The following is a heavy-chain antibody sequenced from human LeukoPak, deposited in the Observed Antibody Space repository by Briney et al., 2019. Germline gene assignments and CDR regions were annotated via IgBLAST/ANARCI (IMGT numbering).Heavy chain of an antibody. Sequence: GGSLRLSCAASGFSLSTFWMHWVRQAPGKGLVWVSRIDYDGTTTTYADSVKGRFTISRDNAKNSLYLQMNSLRAEDTAAYYCARSYSSSPPDYWGQGTLVTVSS. CDR2: IDYDGTTT. CDR3: ARSYSSSPPDY. CDR1: GFSLSTFW. V-gene: IGHV3-74*01. J-gene: IGHJ4*02. D-gene: IGHD6-13*01.